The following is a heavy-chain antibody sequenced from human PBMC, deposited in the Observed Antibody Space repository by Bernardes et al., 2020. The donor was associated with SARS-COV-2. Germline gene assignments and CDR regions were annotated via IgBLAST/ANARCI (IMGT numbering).Heavy chain of an antibody. Sequence: ASVKVSCKASGYTFTSYDINWVRQATGQGLEWMGWMNPNSGNTGYAQKFQGRVTMTRNTSISTAYMELSSLRSEDTAVYYCARGPGHKMVTEYYYYGMDVWGQGTTVTGSS. CDR3: ARGPGHKMVTEYYYYGMDV. V-gene: IGHV1-8*01. CDR1: GYTFTSYD. D-gene: IGHD5-18*01. CDR2: MNPNSGNT. J-gene: IGHJ6*02.